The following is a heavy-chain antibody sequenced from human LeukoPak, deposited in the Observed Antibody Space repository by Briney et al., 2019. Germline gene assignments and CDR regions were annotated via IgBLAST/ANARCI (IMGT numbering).Heavy chain of an antibody. CDR2: IYYSGST. Sequence: SETLSLTCTVSGGSISSSSYYWGWIRQPPGKGLEWIGSIYYSGSTYYNPSLKSRVTISVDTSKNQFSLKLRSVTAADTAVYYCARSVRDIVMWYYFDYWGQGTLVTVSP. D-gene: IGHD2-15*01. J-gene: IGHJ4*02. CDR3: ARSVRDIVMWYYFDY. V-gene: IGHV4-39*07. CDR1: GGSISSSSYY.